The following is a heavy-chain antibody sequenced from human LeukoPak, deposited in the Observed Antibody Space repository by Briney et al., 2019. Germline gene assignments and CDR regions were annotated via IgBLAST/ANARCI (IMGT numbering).Heavy chain of an antibody. D-gene: IGHD1/OR15-1a*01. CDR2: IYYSGST. Sequence: SETLSLTCTVSGGSISSYYWSWIRQPPGKGLEWIGYIYYSGSTNYNPSLKSRVTISVDTSKNQFSLKLSSVTAADTAVYYCARGRDWNNMPYYFDYWGQGTLVTVSS. CDR3: ARGRDWNNMPYYFDY. V-gene: IGHV4-59*01. CDR1: GGSISSYY. J-gene: IGHJ4*02.